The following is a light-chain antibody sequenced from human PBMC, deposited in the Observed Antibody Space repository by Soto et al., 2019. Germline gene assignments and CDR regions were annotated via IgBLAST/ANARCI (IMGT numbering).Light chain of an antibody. CDR3: QQYYSFPLT. J-gene: IGKJ4*01. CDR2: AAS. Sequence: DIQMTQSPSSLSASVGDRVTITCRASQSISSYLNWYQQKPGKAPKLLIYAASTSQSGVPSRFSGSGSGTDFTLTISCLQSEDFATYYCQQYYSFPLTFGGGTKVDI. CDR1: QSISSY. V-gene: IGKV1-39*01.